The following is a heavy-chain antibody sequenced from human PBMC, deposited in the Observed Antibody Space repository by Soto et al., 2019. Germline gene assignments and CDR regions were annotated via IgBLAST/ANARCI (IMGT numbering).Heavy chain of an antibody. J-gene: IGHJ6*02. CDR1: AFTFRSYG. D-gene: IGHD6-13*01. CDR3: AKVKQKLANYYFYGMDV. V-gene: IGHV3-30*18. Sequence: RRLSCETSAFTFRSYGMHWVRQAPGKGLQWVASISYDGSNKNYVDSVKGRFTVSRDNSKSTLYLQMNSLRTEDTAVFYCAKVKQKLANYYFYGMDVWGQGPTVTVSS. CDR2: ISYDGSNK.